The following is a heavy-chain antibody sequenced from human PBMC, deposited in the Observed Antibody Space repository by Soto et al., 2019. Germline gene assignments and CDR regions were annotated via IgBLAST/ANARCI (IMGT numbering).Heavy chain of an antibody. Sequence: PGGSLRLPCAASGFTFSSYAMSWVRQAPGKGLEWVSAISGSGGSTYYADSVKGRFTISRDNSKNTLYLQMNTLRAEDTAVYYCAKAVTMIRGIQYGMDVWGQGTTVTVSS. V-gene: IGHV3-23*01. CDR2: ISGSGGST. CDR3: AKAVTMIRGIQYGMDV. CDR1: GFTFSSYA. D-gene: IGHD3-10*01. J-gene: IGHJ6*02.